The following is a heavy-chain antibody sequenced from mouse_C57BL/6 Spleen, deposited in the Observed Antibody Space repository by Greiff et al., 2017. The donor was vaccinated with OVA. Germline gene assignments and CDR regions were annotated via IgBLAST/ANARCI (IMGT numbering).Heavy chain of an antibody. J-gene: IGHJ4*01. CDR1: GYTFTSYW. V-gene: IGHV1-74*01. Sequence: QVQLQQPGAELVKPGASVKVSCKASGYTFTSYWMHWVKQRPGQGLEWIGRIHPSDSDTNYNQKFKGKATLTVDKSSSTAYMQLSSLTSEDSAVYDCAIEGFGERDGYYDYYAMDYWGQGTSVTVSS. D-gene: IGHD2-3*01. CDR3: AIEGFGERDGYYDYYAMDY. CDR2: IHPSDSDT.